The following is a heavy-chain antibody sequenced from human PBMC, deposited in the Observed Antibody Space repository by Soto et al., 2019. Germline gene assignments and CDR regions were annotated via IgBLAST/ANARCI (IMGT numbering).Heavy chain of an antibody. V-gene: IGHV3-23*01. CDR3: AKEGGYYNVLPAHSYFDS. D-gene: IGHD3-9*01. CDR1: GFTFSSYA. CDR2: IIGSGSST. J-gene: IGHJ4*02. Sequence: EVQLLESGGGLVQPGGSLRLSCAASGFTFSSYAMSWVRQAPGKGLEWFSSIIGSGSSTYHADSVKGRFTISRDNSKNKVYLKINSLRADDPAVYYCAKEGGYYNVLPAHSYFDSRAQGTLVTLSS.